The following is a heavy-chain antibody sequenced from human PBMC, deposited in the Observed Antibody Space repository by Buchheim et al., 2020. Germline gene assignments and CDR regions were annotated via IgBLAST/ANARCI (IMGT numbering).Heavy chain of an antibody. CDR3: AKSPVGGWYVDH. Sequence: VQLLESGGGLVQPEGSLRLSCAASGFSFNDYGMHWVRQAPGKGLEWVSAISASGDVTFDADSVMGRFTVSSDHSRSVLYLQMNRLQAEDTAVYYCAKSPVGGWYVDHWGQGT. CDR2: ISASGDVT. V-gene: IGHV3-23*01. J-gene: IGHJ4*02. CDR1: GFSFNDYG. D-gene: IGHD6-19*01.